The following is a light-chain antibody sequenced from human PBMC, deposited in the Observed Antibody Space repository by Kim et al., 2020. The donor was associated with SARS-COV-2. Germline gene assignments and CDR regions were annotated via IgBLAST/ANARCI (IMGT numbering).Light chain of an antibody. CDR1: SANIGSNY. CDR3: AAWDVSLSGVV. V-gene: IGLV1-47*02. CDR2: SNN. J-gene: IGLJ2*01. Sequence: QSVLTQPPSASGTPGQRVTISCSGSSANIGSNYVYWYQQLPGTAPKLLIYSNNQRPSGVADRFSGSKSGTSASLASSGLRCEDEADYCSAAWDVSLSGVVFGGGTRLTFL.